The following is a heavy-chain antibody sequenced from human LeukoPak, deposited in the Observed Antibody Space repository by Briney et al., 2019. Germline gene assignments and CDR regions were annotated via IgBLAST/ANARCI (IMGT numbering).Heavy chain of an antibody. CDR1: GFTFSSHA. Sequence: GGSLRLSCAASGFTFSSHAMSWVRQAAGKGLEWVSTISDSGVSTYYADSVKGRFTISRDNAKNSVYLQMNSLRAEDTAVYYCAREQYGGKDYWGQGNLVTVSS. D-gene: IGHD4-23*01. CDR2: ISDSGVST. V-gene: IGHV3-23*01. CDR3: AREQYGGKDY. J-gene: IGHJ4*02.